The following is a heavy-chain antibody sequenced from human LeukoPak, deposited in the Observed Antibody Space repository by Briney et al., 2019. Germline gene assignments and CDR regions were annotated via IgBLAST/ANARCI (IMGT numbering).Heavy chain of an antibody. CDR3: ARQQFNAFDI. V-gene: IGHV4-30-2*01. D-gene: IGHD6-13*01. CDR2: IYHSGST. CDR1: GGSISSGGYS. Sequence: NPSETLSLTCAVSGGSISSGGYSWSWIRQPPGKGLEWIGYIYHSGSTYYNPSLKSRVTISVDRSKNQFSLKLSSVTAADTAVYYCARQQFNAFDIWGQGTMVTVSS. J-gene: IGHJ3*02.